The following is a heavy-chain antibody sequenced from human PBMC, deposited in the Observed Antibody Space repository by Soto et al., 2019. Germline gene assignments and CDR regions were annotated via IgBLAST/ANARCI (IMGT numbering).Heavy chain of an antibody. CDR1: GGSISTSNW. CDR2: VYHSGDT. CDR3: ASSRYFDWLPLDS. J-gene: IGHJ4*02. V-gene: IGHV4-4*02. D-gene: IGHD3-9*01. Sequence: QVQLQESGPGLVKPSGTLSLTCAVSGGSISTSNWWAWVRQSPGKGLEWLGEVYHSGDTNYNPSLKSRVTVSVDYPKNQFSLKLTSVTAADTAVYFCASSRYFDWLPLDSWGQGTLVTVSS.